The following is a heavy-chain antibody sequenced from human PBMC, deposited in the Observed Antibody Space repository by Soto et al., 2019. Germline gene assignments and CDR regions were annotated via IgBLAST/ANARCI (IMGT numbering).Heavy chain of an antibody. CDR1: GYPFPGYY. J-gene: IGHJ6*01. Sequence: ASVKVYCKAYGYPFPGYYMHWVRQAPGQGLEWMGWINPNSGGTNYAQKFQGRVTMTRDTSISTAYMELSRLRSDDTAVYYCARGGGSGSYLRNYYYGMDVWGQGTTVTVSS. V-gene: IGHV1-2*02. CDR2: INPNSGGT. D-gene: IGHD3-10*01. CDR3: ARGGGSGSYLRNYYYGMDV.